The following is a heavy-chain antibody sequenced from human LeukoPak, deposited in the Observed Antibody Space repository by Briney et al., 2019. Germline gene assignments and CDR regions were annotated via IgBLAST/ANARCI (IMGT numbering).Heavy chain of an antibody. V-gene: IGHV3-15*01. CDR3: TTEGSSGWTDY. CDR1: GFTFSNAR. D-gene: IGHD6-19*01. Sequence: GGSLRLSCAASGFTFSNARKNWVRQAPGKGQEWVGRIKSKIDGGTTDYAAPVKGRFTISRDDSKDTLYLQMNSLKTEDTAVYYCTTEGSSGWTDYWGQGTLVTVSS. CDR2: IKSKIDGGTT. J-gene: IGHJ4*02.